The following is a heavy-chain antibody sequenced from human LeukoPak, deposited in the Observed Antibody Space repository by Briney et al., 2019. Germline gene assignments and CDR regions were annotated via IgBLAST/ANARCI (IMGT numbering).Heavy chain of an antibody. CDR2: IFGSGGSP. Sequence: GGSLRLSCEVSGFTFGSHAMYWVRQAPGKGLEWVAGIFGSGGSPHYADPVKGRFTISRDNSRNTVYLQINSLRAEDTAVYYCGKTTVGYSSGQKPAWPVDYWGQGTLVAVSS. J-gene: IGHJ4*02. CDR3: GKTTVGYSSGQKPAWPVDY. V-gene: IGHV3-23*01. CDR1: GFTFGSHA. D-gene: IGHD5-18*01.